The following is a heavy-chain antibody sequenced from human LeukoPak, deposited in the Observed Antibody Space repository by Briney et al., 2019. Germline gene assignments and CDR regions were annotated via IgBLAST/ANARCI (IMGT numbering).Heavy chain of an antibody. CDR2: IYYSGST. CDR1: GGSVSSGSYY. CDR3: AISSGFLGIDY. V-gene: IGHV4-61*01. Sequence: SETLSLTCTVSGGSVSSGSYYWSWIRQPPGKGLEWIGYIYYSGSTNYNPSLKSRVTISVDTSKNQFSLKLSSVTAADTAVYYCAISSGFLGIDYWGQGTLVTVSS. D-gene: IGHD6-19*01. J-gene: IGHJ4*02.